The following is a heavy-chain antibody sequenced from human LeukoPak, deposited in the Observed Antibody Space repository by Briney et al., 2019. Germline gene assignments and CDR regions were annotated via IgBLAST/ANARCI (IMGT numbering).Heavy chain of an antibody. D-gene: IGHD4-17*01. CDR3: AKDAPHDYGDYEGGAAFDI. Sequence: PGGSLRLSCAASGFTFSSYAMHWVRQAPGKGLERVAVISYDGSNKYYADSVKGRFTISRDNSKNTLYLQMNSLRAEDTAVYYCAKDAPHDYGDYEGGAAFDIWGQGTMVTVSS. V-gene: IGHV3-30-3*01. J-gene: IGHJ3*02. CDR2: ISYDGSNK. CDR1: GFTFSSYA.